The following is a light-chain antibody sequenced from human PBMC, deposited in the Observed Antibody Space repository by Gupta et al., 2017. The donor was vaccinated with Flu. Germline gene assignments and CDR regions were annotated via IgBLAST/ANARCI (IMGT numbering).Light chain of an antibody. J-gene: IGLJ1*01. CDR2: EVS. V-gene: IGLV2-14*01. CDR1: SSDVGGYNY. CDR3: SSYTSSSTFV. Sequence: SITISCTGTSSDVGGYNYVSWYQQHPGKAPKLMIYEVSNRPSGVSNRFSGSKSGNTASLTISGLQAEDEADYYCSSYTSSSTFVFGAGTKLTVL.